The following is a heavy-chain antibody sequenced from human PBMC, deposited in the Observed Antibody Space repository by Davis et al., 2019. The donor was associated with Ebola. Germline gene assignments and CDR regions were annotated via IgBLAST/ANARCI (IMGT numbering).Heavy chain of an antibody. CDR2: ISSSSSYI. J-gene: IGHJ5*02. CDR3: ARGRHGENWFDP. CDR1: GFTFSDYY. Sequence: GGSLRLSCAASGFTFSDYYMSWIRQAPGKGLEWVSSISSSSSYIYYADSVKGRFTISRDNAKNSLYLQMNSLRAEDTAVYYCARGRHGENWFDPWGQGTLVTVSS. V-gene: IGHV3-11*06. D-gene: IGHD3-10*01.